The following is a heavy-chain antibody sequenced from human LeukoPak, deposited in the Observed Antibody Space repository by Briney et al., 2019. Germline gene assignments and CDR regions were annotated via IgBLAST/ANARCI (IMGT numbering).Heavy chain of an antibody. V-gene: IGHV1-69*04. CDR1: GYTLTELS. J-gene: IGHJ4*02. CDR3: ARDLALYFDY. Sequence: SVKVSCKVSGYTLTELSMHWVRQAPGQGLEWMGRIIPILGIANYAQKFQGRVTITADKSTSTAYMELSSLRSEDTAVYYCARDLALYFDYWGQGTLVTVSS. CDR2: IIPILGIA.